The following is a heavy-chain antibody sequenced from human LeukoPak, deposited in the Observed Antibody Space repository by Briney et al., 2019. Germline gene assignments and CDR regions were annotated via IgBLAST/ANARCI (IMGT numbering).Heavy chain of an antibody. J-gene: IGHJ6*03. V-gene: IGHV3-7*01. CDR2: IKQYESER. CDR3: ARLSAYYYGSFFYYYMDV. CDR1: GFSFSSYW. D-gene: IGHD3-10*01. Sequence: GGSLRLSCEGSGFSFSSYWMTWVRQSPGKGPEWVANIKQYESERYTVESVKGRFTISRDNAKHSVYLHMNSLRAEDTALYYCARLSAYYYGSFFYYYMDVWGKGTTVTVSS.